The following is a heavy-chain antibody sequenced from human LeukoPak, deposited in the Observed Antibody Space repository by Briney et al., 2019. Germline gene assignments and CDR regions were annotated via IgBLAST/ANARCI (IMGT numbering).Heavy chain of an antibody. CDR3: ARDPSSTGAAAGTDYFDY. D-gene: IGHD6-13*01. CDR1: RYTFTSYY. J-gene: IGHJ4*02. V-gene: IGHV1-46*01. Sequence: ASVKVSCKASRYTFTSYYMHWVRQPPGQGLEWVGIINPIGGRTSYAQKFQGRGTMTRDTSTSTVYMELSSLRSEDTAVYYGARDPSSTGAAAGTDYFDYWGQGTLVTVSS. CDR2: INPIGGRT.